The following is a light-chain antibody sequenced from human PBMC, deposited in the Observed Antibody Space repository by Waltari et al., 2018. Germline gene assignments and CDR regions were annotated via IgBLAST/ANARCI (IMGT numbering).Light chain of an antibody. Sequence: QSVLTQPPSVSGAPGQRVTISCTGSSSNIGAGYDVNWYQQIPGKAPKLLIYGNTNRPSGFPDRISGSKSGTSASLAITGLQAEDEADYYCQSYDSSLGGSVFGGGTKLTVL. CDR1: SSNIGAGYD. CDR2: GNT. CDR3: QSYDSSLGGSV. J-gene: IGLJ2*01. V-gene: IGLV1-40*01.